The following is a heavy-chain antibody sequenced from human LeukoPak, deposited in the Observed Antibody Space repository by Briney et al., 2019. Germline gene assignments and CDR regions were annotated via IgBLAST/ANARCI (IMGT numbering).Heavy chain of an antibody. Sequence: SETLSLTCAVYGGSFSGYYWSWIRQPPGKGLEWIGEINHSGSTNYNPSLKSRVTISVDTSKNRFSLKLSSVAAADTAVYYCARGRSNGLWQQLGGRWFDPWGQGTLVTVSS. V-gene: IGHV4-34*01. D-gene: IGHD6-13*01. CDR2: INHSGST. CDR1: GGSFSGYY. J-gene: IGHJ5*02. CDR3: ARGRSNGLWQQLGGRWFDP.